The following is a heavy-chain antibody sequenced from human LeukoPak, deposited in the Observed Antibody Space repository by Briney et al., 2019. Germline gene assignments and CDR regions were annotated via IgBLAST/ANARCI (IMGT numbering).Heavy chain of an antibody. V-gene: IGHV3-33*01. D-gene: IGHD3-10*01. Sequence: GRSLRLSCAASGFTFSSYGMHWVRQAPGKGLEWVAVIWYDGSNKYYADSVKGRFTISRDNSKNTLYLQMNSLRAEDTAVYYCARVRWFGEYYFDYWGQGTLVTVSS. CDR2: IWYDGSNK. CDR1: GFTFSSYG. J-gene: IGHJ4*02. CDR3: ARVRWFGEYYFDY.